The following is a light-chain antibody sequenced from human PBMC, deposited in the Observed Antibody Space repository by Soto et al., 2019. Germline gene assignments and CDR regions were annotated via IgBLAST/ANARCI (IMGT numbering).Light chain of an antibody. J-gene: IGKJ1*01. Sequence: DIQMTHSPSSLSASVGDIVTITCQASQDISNYLNWYQQKPGKAPKLLIYAASSLQSGVPSRFSGSESGTEFTLTITSLQADDFATYYCQQYDKYWTFGQGTKVDIK. V-gene: IGKV1-39*01. CDR1: QDISNY. CDR3: QQYDKYWT. CDR2: AAS.